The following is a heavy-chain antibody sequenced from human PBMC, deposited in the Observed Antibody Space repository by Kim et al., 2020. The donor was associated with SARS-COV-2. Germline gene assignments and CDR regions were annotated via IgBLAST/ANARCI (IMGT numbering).Heavy chain of an antibody. J-gene: IGHJ4*02. CDR3: AILTVGYSTTWADY. CDR1: GYTFTAYY. CDR2: ISPNSGGT. V-gene: IGHV1-2*06. Sequence: ASLKVSCKASGYTFTAYYIYWVRQAPGQGLEWMGRISPNSGGTNYAQKFQGRVTMTRDTSISTAYMDLSRLRSDDTAVYYCAILTVGYSTTWADYWGQGTLVTVSS. D-gene: IGHD6-13*01.